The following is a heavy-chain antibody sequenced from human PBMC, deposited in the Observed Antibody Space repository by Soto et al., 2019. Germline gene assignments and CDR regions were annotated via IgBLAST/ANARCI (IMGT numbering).Heavy chain of an antibody. CDR1: GDSVSSNSGA. J-gene: IGHJ4*02. D-gene: IGHD6-19*01. Sequence: SQTLSLTCAISGDSVSSNSGAWNWIRQSPSRGLEWLGRTYYRSKWFNDYAVSVKSRISINPDTSKNQLSLQLNSVTPEDTAVYSCARGMRIAVAGPFDYCRQRXPFPVSS. V-gene: IGHV6-1*01. CDR2: TYYRSKWFN. CDR3: ARGMRIAVAGPFDY.